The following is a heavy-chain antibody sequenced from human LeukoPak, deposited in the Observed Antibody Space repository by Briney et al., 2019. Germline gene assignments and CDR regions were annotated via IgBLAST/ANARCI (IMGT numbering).Heavy chain of an antibody. D-gene: IGHD6-13*01. Sequence: GGSLRLSCAASGFTFSSYTMNWVRQAPGKGLEWVSSISSSSNYIFYADSVKGRFTISRDNAKSSLFLQMNSLRAEDTAVYYCARDGSSSWYPGLRLDYWGQGTLVTVSS. CDR3: ARDGSSSWYPGLRLDY. CDR2: ISSSSNYI. CDR1: GFTFSSYT. J-gene: IGHJ4*02. V-gene: IGHV3-21*01.